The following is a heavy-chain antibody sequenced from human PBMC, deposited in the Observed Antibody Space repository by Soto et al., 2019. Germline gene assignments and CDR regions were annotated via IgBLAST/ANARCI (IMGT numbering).Heavy chain of an antibody. CDR1: GYTFTSYG. CDR3: ARDAAYCSGGSCYPKYYFDY. Sequence: ASVKVSCKASGYTFTSYGISWVRQAPGQGLEWMGWISPNSGNTNYAQKFQGWVTMTRDTSISTAYMELSRLRSDDTAVYYCARDAAYCSGGSCYPKYYFDYWGQGTLVTVSS. D-gene: IGHD2-15*01. V-gene: IGHV1-2*04. CDR2: ISPNSGNT. J-gene: IGHJ4*02.